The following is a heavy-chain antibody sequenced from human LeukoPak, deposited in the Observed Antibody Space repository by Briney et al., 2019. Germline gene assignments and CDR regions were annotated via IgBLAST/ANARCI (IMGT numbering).Heavy chain of an antibody. V-gene: IGHV3-21*06. CDR1: GFTFSSYS. J-gene: IGHJ4*02. CDR2: SSSSSSYK. CDR3: AREGDDSSGYHPDGFDY. D-gene: IGHD3-22*01. Sequence: GSLRLSCVASGFTFSSYSMNWVRQAPGKGLEWLSSSSSSSSYKYYADSVKGRFTISRDNAKNSLYLQMNSLRAEDTAVYYCAREGDDSSGYHPDGFDYWGQGTLVTVSS.